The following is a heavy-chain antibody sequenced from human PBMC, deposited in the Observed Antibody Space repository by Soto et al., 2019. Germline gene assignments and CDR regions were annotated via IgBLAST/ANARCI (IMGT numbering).Heavy chain of an antibody. CDR2: ISGSGGST. CDR1: GFTFSSYA. D-gene: IGHD6-13*01. V-gene: IGHV3-23*01. CDR3: AKEEEQMLRRIECFDQ. J-gene: IGHJ4*01. Sequence: PXVSLSLTCAASGFTFSSYATSWVGQAPGKGLEWVSAISGSGGSTYYADSERGRFTSSRDDSKNTRYLQMNSLRAEDTAVYYCAKEEEQMLRRIECFDQRGQRTQGSVSS.